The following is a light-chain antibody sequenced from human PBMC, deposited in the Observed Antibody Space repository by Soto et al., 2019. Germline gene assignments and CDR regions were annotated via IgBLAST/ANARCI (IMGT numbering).Light chain of an antibody. Sequence: IVLTQSTANLSLSPGEISTLSCRASQSVSSYLGWYQQKPGQAPRLLIYDVSDRATGIPARFSGSGSGTDFTLTISSLEPEDFAVYYCQHRYNWLIAFGQGTRLEI. V-gene: IGKV3-11*01. CDR1: QSVSSY. CDR3: QHRYNWLIA. CDR2: DVS. J-gene: IGKJ5*01.